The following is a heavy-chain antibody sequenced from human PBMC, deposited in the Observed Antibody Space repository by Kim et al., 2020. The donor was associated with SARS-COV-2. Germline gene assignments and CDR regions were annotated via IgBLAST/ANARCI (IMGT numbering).Heavy chain of an antibody. D-gene: IGHD6-13*01. CDR1: GGSISSSY. J-gene: IGHJ5*02. CDR2: IYYSGNT. CDR3: ARGYSSSWTPDTNWFDP. V-gene: IGHV4-59*08. Sequence: SETLSLTCTVSGGSISSSYWSWIRQPPGKGLEWIGYIYYSGNTNYNPSLKSRVTISVDTSKTQFSLKLSSVTAADTAVYFCARGYSSSWTPDTNWFDPWGQGTLVTVSS.